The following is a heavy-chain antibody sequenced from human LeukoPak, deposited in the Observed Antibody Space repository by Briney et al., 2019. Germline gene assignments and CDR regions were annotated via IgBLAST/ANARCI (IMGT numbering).Heavy chain of an antibody. D-gene: IGHD6-13*01. Sequence: PGGSLRLSCAASGFTFSSYSMSWVRQAPGKGLEWVSSISSSSSYIYYADSVKGRFTISRDNAKNSLYLQMNSLRAEDTAVYYCARVEAAADPRVSWFDPWGQGTLVTVSS. CDR1: GFTFSSYS. CDR3: ARVEAAADPRVSWFDP. CDR2: ISSSSSYI. V-gene: IGHV3-21*01. J-gene: IGHJ5*02.